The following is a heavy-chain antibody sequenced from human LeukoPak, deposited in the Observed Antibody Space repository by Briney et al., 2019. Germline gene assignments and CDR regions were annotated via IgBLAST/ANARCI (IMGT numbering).Heavy chain of an antibody. CDR1: GGTFSSYA. V-gene: IGHV1-69*05. CDR2: IIPIFGTA. CDR3: ARDVHYDSSGYHDY. Sequence: ASVKVSCKASGGTFSSYAISWVRQAPGQGLEWMGGIIPIFGTANYAQKFQGRVTMTRDTSISTAYMELSRLRSDDTAVYYCARDVHYDSSGYHDYWGQGTLVTVSS. J-gene: IGHJ4*02. D-gene: IGHD3-22*01.